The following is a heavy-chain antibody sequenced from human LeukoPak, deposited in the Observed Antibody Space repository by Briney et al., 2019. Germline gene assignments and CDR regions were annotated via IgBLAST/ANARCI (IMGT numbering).Heavy chain of an antibody. D-gene: IGHD3-10*01. J-gene: IGHJ4*02. CDR2: ISYDGSNK. CDR1: GFTFSSCA. Sequence: GGSLRLSCAASGFTFSSCAMRWVRQAPGKGLEWVAVISYDGSNKYYADSVKGRFTISRDNSKNTPYLQMNSLRAEDTAVYYCARDSSFLWFGELLKGGFDYWGQGTLVTVSS. CDR3: ARDSSFLWFGELLKGGFDY. V-gene: IGHV3-30-3*01.